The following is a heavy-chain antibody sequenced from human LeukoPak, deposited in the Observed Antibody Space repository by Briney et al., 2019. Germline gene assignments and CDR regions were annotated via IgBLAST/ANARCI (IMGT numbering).Heavy chain of an antibody. CDR1: GGSFSGQY. V-gene: IGHV4-34*01. CDR3: ASYGGYSPFDR. J-gene: IGHJ4*02. Sequence: SETLSLTCAVYGGSFSGQYWSWIRQPPGKGLEWIGEINRSGRTNYNPSLKSRVTISVDTSKKQFSLKLSSVTAADTAVYYCASYGGYSPFDRWGQGTLVTASS. D-gene: IGHD4-23*01. CDR2: INRSGRT.